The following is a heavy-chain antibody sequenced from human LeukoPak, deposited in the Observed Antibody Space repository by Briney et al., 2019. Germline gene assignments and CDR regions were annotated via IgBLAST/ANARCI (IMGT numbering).Heavy chain of an antibody. Sequence: PSETLSLTCAVSGGSISSYYWSWIRQPPGKGLEWFGEIYYSGSTNSNPSLKSRVAISLDTSKHQFSLSPSSVTASDPAVYSCTRHQEAMVRGILTYMDVWGKGTTVTISS. CDR2: IYYSGST. CDR1: GGSISSYY. CDR3: TRHQEAMVRGILTYMDV. V-gene: IGHV4-59*08. J-gene: IGHJ6*04. D-gene: IGHD3-10*01.